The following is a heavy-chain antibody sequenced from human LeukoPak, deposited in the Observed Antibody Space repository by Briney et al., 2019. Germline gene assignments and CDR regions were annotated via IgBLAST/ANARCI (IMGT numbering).Heavy chain of an antibody. D-gene: IGHD3-22*01. CDR1: GYTFTGYY. J-gene: IGHJ4*02. Sequence: ASVKVSCKASGYTFTGYYMHWVRQAPGQGLEWMGWINPNSGGTNYAQKFQGRVTMTRDTSISTAYMELSRLRSDDTAVYYCARDLSYYYDSSGPDYWGQGTLVTVSS. CDR3: ARDLSYYYDSSGPDY. V-gene: IGHV1-2*02. CDR2: INPNSGGT.